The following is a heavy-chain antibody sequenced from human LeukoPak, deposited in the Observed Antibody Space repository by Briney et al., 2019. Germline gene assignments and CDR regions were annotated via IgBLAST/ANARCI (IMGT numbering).Heavy chain of an antibody. J-gene: IGHJ2*01. Sequence: SETLSLTCTVSGGSTSSYYWSWIRQPPGKGLEWIGYIYYSGSTNYNPSLKSRVTISVDTSKNQFSLKLSSVTAADTAVYYCARQSSADPYWYFDLWGRGTLVTVSS. CDR3: ARQSSADPYWYFDL. CDR1: GGSTSSYY. CDR2: IYYSGST. V-gene: IGHV4-59*08. D-gene: IGHD2-15*01.